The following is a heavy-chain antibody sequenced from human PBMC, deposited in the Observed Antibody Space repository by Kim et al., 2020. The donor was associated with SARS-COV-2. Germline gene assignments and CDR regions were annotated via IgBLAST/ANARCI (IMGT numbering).Heavy chain of an antibody. V-gene: IGHV3-7*03. D-gene: IGHD6-13*01. Sequence: GGSLRLSCAASGFTFSSYWMSWVRQAPGKGLEWVANIKQDGSEKYYVDSVKGRFTISRDNAKNSLYLQMNSLRAEDTAVYYCAREQLVDVDAFDIWGQGTMVTVSS. J-gene: IGHJ3*02. CDR1: GFTFSSYW. CDR2: IKQDGSEK. CDR3: AREQLVDVDAFDI.